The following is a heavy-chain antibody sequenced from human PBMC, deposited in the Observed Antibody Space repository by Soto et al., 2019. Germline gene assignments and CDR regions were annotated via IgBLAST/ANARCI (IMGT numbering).Heavy chain of an antibody. CDR3: TQGALLDY. CDR2: IWHRDGNT. J-gene: IGHJ4*02. Sequence: GGFLRLYCAASGVTCRRSALQWVRQAPGKGLEWVSVIWHRDGNTYYADSVKGRFTISRDNSKNTLYLQMNSLRAEYTAVYFCTQGALLDYWGQGTLVTVSS. V-gene: IGHV3-23*01. CDR1: GVTCRRSA.